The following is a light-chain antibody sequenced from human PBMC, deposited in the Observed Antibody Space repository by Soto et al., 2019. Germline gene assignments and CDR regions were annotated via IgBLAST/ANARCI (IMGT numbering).Light chain of an antibody. J-gene: IGKJ5*01. V-gene: IGKV4-1*01. CDR3: QQYHSDPIT. CDR2: WAS. Sequence: DIVLPPSPDSLSVSLDKRSTIHCNSSQSVLYSSNNKYYLAWYQQKPGQPPKLLIYWASTRESGVPDRFSGSGSATDFTLTISRLQAEDVAVYYCQQYHSDPITFGQGTRLEIK. CDR1: QSVLYSSNNKYY.